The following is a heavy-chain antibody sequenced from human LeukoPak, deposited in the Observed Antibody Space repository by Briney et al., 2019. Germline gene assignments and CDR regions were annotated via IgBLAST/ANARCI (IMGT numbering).Heavy chain of an antibody. CDR3: AKDSVVLRYFDWLLYFDY. Sequence: GGSLRLSCAASGFPFSSYAMSWVRPAPGKGLEWVSAISGSGGSTYYADSVKGRFTISRDNSKNTLYLQKNSLRAEDTAVYYCAKDSVVLRYFDWLLYFDYWGQGTLVTVSS. CDR1: GFPFSSYA. J-gene: IGHJ4*02. V-gene: IGHV3-23*01. CDR2: ISGSGGST. D-gene: IGHD3-9*01.